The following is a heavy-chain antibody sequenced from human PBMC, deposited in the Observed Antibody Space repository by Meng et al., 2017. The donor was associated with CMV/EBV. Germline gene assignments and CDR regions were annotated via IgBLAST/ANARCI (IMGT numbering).Heavy chain of an antibody. CDR2: ISSSGSTI. D-gene: IGHD2-2*01. V-gene: IGHV3-48*03. J-gene: IGHJ4*02. CDR3: ASPPYQLPPG. CDR1: GFTFSSYE. Sequence: GESLKISCAASGFTFSSYEMNWVRQAPGKGLEWVSYISSSGSTIYYADSVKGRFTISRDNAKNPLYLQMNSLRAEDTAVYYCASPPYQLPPGWGQGTLVTVSS.